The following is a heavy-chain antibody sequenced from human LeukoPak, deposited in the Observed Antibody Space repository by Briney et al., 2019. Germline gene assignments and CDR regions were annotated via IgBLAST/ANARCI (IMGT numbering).Heavy chain of an antibody. J-gene: IGHJ4*02. CDR3: ARDIRTVGATLYFDC. CDR2: VHSSGST. CDR1: GGSFSGYY. Sequence: SETLSLTCAVYGGSFSGYYWSWIRQSPGKELEWIANVHSSGSTFYSPSLKSRVTISIDTSKNQFSLKLTSVTTADTAVYYCARDIRTVGATLYFDCWGQGTLLTVSS. D-gene: IGHD1-26*01. V-gene: IGHV4-59*01.